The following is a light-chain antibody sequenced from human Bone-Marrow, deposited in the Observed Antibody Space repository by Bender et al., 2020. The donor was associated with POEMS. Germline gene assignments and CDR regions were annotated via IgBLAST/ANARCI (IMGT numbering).Light chain of an antibody. CDR3: SSSTSSSTYV. CDR2: EGI. J-gene: IGLJ1*01. Sequence: QSALTQPASVSGSPGQSITISCTGTSSDVGTYKLVSWYQQHPGRAPKLIIYEGIKRPSGVSNRFSGSKSGNTASLTISGLQAEDEADYYCSSSTSSSTYVFGTGTKVTVL. CDR1: SSDVGTYKL. V-gene: IGLV2-14*02.